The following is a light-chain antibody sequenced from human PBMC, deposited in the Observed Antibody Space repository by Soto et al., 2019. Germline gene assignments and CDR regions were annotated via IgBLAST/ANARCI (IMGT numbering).Light chain of an antibody. Sequence: EIVLTQSPGTLSLSPGEGATLSCRASQSVSSSYIAWYQQRPGQTPSLLIYGASTRATGIPDRFSGSGSGTHFTLTISRLEPGDFATYSCQQSYSTTWTFGQGTKVDIK. J-gene: IGKJ1*01. CDR2: GAS. CDR3: QQSYSTTWT. V-gene: IGKV3-20*01. CDR1: QSVSSSY.